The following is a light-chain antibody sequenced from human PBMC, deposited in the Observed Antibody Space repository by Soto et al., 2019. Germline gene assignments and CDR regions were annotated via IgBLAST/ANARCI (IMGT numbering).Light chain of an antibody. CDR2: KAS. CDR1: QNIRTW. V-gene: IGKV1-5*03. CDR3: QQYDSYPYT. J-gene: IGKJ2*01. Sequence: DIQMTQSPSTLSASVGDRVTITCRASQNIRTWLAWYQQKPGRAPKVIIYKASNLEGGVPSRFSGSGSETDFTLTINSLQPDDLATYYCQQYDSYPYTFGQGTKLEIK.